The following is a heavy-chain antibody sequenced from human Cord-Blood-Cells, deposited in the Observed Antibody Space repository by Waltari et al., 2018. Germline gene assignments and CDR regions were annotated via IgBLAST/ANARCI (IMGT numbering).Heavy chain of an antibody. Sequence: QVQLVQSGAEVKKPGASVKVSCKASGYTFTGYYRHWVRQAPGQGLEWMGWINPNSGGTNYAQKFQGRVTMTRDTSISTAYMELSRLRSDDTAVYYCARASVGDFWSGYSEYFQHWGQGTLVTVSS. CDR2: INPNSGGT. CDR1: GYTFTGYY. CDR3: ARASVGDFWSGYSEYFQH. D-gene: IGHD3-3*01. J-gene: IGHJ1*01. V-gene: IGHV1-2*02.